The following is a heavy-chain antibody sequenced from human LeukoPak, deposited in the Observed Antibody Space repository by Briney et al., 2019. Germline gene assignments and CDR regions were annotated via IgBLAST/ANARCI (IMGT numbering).Heavy chain of an antibody. D-gene: IGHD4-17*01. CDR3: AAELYGVYTDCCTFHI. Sequence: SVKVSCKTSGFTFSTSAVQWVRQARGQRLEWIGWIIVGSGATNYAQSLQGRFTITRDMSTNTAYTELSSLGSEDSAVYYCAAELYGVYTDCCTFHIWGQGTMVTVSS. J-gene: IGHJ3*02. CDR2: IIVGSGAT. CDR1: GFTFSTSA. V-gene: IGHV1-58*01.